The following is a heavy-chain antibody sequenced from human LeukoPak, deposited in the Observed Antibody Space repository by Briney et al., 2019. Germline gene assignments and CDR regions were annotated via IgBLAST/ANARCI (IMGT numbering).Heavy chain of an antibody. J-gene: IGHJ6*03. Sequence: GGSLRLSCAASGFTFSSYSMNWVRQAPGKGLEWVSYISSSSSTIYYADSVKGRFTISRDNAKNSLYLQMNSLRAEDTAVYYCARDGVYVYQTFYMDVWGKGTTVTVSS. CDR3: ARDGVYVYQTFYMDV. V-gene: IGHV3-48*01. CDR2: ISSSSSTI. CDR1: GFTFSSYS. D-gene: IGHD5/OR15-5a*01.